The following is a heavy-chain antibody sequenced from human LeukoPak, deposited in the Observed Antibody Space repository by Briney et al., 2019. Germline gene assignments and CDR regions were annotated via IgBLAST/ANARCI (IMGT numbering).Heavy chain of an antibody. V-gene: IGHV1-2*02. D-gene: IGHD3-10*01. J-gene: IGHJ4*02. CDR3: ARGRFTMVRGVISPIDY. Sequence: ASVKVSCKASGYTFTGYYMHWVRQAPGQGLEWMGWINPNSGGTNYAQKFQGRVTMTRDASISTAYMELSRLRSDDTAVYYCARGRFTMVRGVISPIDYWGQGTLVTVSS. CDR2: INPNSGGT. CDR1: GYTFTGYY.